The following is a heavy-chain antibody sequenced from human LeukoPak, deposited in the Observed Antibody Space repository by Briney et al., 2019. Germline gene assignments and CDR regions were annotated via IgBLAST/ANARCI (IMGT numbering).Heavy chain of an antibody. CDR1: GGSISSYY. D-gene: IGHD6-13*01. CDR2: IYYSGST. J-gene: IGHJ6*02. CDR3: ARGVAAAGTFYYGMDV. V-gene: IGHV4-59*01. Sequence: KPSETLSLTCTVSGGSISSYYWSWIRQPPGKGLEWIGYIYYSGSTNYNPSLKSRVTISVDTSKNQFSLKLSSVTAADTAVYYRARGVAAAGTFYYGMDVWGQGTTVTVSS.